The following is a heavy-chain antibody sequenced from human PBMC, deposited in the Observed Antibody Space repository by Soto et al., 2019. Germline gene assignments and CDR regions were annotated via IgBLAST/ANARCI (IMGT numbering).Heavy chain of an antibody. CDR1: GDSVSSNSAT. CDR2: TYYRSKWYN. J-gene: IGHJ5*01. Sequence: SQTLSLTCAISGDSVSSNSATWDWIRHSPSRGLEWLGRTYYRSKWYNDYAVSAKSRITINPDTSNNQLSLQLNSVTPDDTAVYYCARLIGNSWLDSWGQGTLVTVSS. V-gene: IGHV6-1*01. D-gene: IGHD2-8*01. CDR3: ARLIGNSWLDS.